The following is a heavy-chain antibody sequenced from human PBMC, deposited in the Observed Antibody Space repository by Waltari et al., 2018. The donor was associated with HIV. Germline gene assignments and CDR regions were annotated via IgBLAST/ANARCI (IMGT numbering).Heavy chain of an antibody. J-gene: IGHJ6*02. CDR1: GGSFSGYY. CDR3: ARTLVVPAAMGSMDGGDYYGMDV. V-gene: IGHV4-34*01. Sequence: QVQLQQWGAGLLKPSETLSLTCAVYGGSFSGYYWSWIRQPPAKGLEWIGEINHSGSTNYNPALKSRVTIPVDTSKNQFSLKLSSVTAADTAVYYCARTLVVPAAMGSMDGGDYYGMDVWGQGTTVTVSS. D-gene: IGHD2-2*01. CDR2: INHSGST.